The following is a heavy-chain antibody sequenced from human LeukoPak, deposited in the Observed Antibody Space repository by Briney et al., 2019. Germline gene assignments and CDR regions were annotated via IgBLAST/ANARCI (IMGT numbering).Heavy chain of an antibody. V-gene: IGHV3-23*01. Sequence: GGSLRLSCAASGFTFSSYAMSWVRQAPGKGLEWVSGISGSGGSTYYADSVKGRFTISIDNSKNTLYLQMNSLRAEDTAVYYCAKGRTVVVAADIDYWGQGTLVTVSS. CDR1: GFTFSSYA. CDR3: AKGRTVVVAADIDY. J-gene: IGHJ4*02. CDR2: ISGSGGST. D-gene: IGHD2-2*01.